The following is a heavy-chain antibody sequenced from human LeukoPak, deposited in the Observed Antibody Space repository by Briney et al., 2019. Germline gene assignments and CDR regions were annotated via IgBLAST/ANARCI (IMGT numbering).Heavy chain of an antibody. Sequence: GGSLRLSCAASGFTFSSYSMNWVRQAPGKGLEWVSYISSTSSTIYYADSVKGRFTISRDNAKNSLYLQMNSLRAEDTAVYYCARAHPGDYSDFQFDYWGQGTLVTVSS. D-gene: IGHD4-11*01. V-gene: IGHV3-48*01. CDR1: GFTFSSYS. CDR3: ARAHPGDYSDFQFDY. CDR2: ISSTSSTI. J-gene: IGHJ4*02.